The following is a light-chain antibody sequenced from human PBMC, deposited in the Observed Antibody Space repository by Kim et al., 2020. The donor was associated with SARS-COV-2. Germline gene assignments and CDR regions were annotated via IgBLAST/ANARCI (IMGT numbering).Light chain of an antibody. CDR2: AAT. Sequence: PTVGDRVTNTCQASQSISNYLNWYQQKPGKAPSLLIYAATSLQGGVPSRCSGSGSGTEFTLTISSLQPEDFATYYCQHSYRNPPTFGQGTKVEIK. CDR3: QHSYRNPPT. J-gene: IGKJ1*01. CDR1: QSISNY. V-gene: IGKV1-39*01.